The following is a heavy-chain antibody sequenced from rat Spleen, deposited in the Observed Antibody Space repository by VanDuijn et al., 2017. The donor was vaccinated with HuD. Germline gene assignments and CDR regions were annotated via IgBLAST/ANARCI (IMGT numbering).Heavy chain of an antibody. CDR1: GHSIASSYR. J-gene: IGHJ3*01. D-gene: IGHD1-12*02. Sequence: EVQLQESGPGLVKPSQSLSLTCSVTGHSIASSYRWNWIRKFPGNRLEWMGYINSAGSTNYKPSLKSRISISRDASKNQFFLQVNSVTTEDTATYYCARSEGTHYYLPFADWGQGTLVTVSS. CDR2: INSAGST. V-gene: IGHV3-3*01. CDR3: ARSEGTHYYLPFAD.